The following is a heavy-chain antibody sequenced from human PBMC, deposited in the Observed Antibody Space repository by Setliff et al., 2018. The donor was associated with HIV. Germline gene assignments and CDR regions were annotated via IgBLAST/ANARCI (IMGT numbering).Heavy chain of an antibody. D-gene: IGHD6-19*01. V-gene: IGHV3-48*04. CDR1: GFTFSTYS. Sequence: GGSLRLSCAASGFTFSTYSMNWVRQAPGKGLEWVSYISRSSNTVHYADSLKGRYTSSRDNAKNSLYLQMNSLRVEDTAVYYCARASYSSGRYAVMDVWGKGTTVTVSS. J-gene: IGHJ6*03. CDR3: ARASYSSGRYAVMDV. CDR2: ISRSSNTV.